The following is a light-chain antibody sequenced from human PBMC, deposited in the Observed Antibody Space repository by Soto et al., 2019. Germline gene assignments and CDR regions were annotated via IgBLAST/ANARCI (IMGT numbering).Light chain of an antibody. CDR1: QNLNSD. V-gene: IGKV3-15*01. CDR2: DAS. Sequence: EIVMTQSPATLSVSPGERATLSCRASQNLNSDLAWYQQKPGQAPRLLIYDASTRATGIPARFSGSGSGTEFTLTISSLQSEGSAVYYCPQYFHWRTFGQGTKVE. J-gene: IGKJ1*01. CDR3: PQYFHWRT.